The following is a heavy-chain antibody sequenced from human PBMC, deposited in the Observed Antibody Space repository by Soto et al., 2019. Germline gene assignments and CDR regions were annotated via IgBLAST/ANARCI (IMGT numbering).Heavy chain of an antibody. D-gene: IGHD5-12*01. CDR1: GGTFSSYA. CDR3: GRGGEVATMKGYYYYGMDV. V-gene: IGHV1-69*01. J-gene: IGHJ6*02. Sequence: QVQLVQSGAEVKKPGSSVKVSCKASGGTFSSYAISWVRQAPGQGLEWMGGIIPIFGTANYAQKFQGRVTITADESTSPAYMGLSSLRPEDTAVYYCGRGGEVATMKGYYYYGMDVWAKGPRSPSP. CDR2: IIPIFGTA.